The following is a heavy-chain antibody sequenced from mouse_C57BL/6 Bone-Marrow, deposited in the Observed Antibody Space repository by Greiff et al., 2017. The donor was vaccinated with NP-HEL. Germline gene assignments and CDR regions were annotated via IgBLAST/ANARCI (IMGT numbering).Heavy chain of an antibody. CDR2: IYPGGGYT. CDR1: GYTFTHYW. D-gene: IGHD2-5*01. Sequence: VQLQESGAELVRPGTSVKMSCKASGYTFTHYWIGWAKQRPGHGLEWIGDIYPGGGYTNYNEKFKGKATLTADKSSSTAYMQFSSLTSEDSAIYYCARYSKNAMDYWGQGTSVTVSS. J-gene: IGHJ4*01. V-gene: IGHV1-63*01. CDR3: ARYSKNAMDY.